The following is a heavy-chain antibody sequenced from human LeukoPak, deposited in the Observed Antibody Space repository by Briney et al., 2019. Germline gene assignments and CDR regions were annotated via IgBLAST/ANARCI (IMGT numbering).Heavy chain of an antibody. J-gene: IGHJ5*02. D-gene: IGHD3-9*01. Sequence: GASVKVSCKASGYTFTSYGISWVRQAPGQGLEWMGWTSAYNGNTNYAQKLQGRVTMTTDTSTSTAYMELRSLRSDDTAVCYCARDLTGFTLFRQYNWFDPWGQGTLVTVSS. CDR2: TSAYNGNT. CDR1: GYTFTSYG. CDR3: ARDLTGFTLFRQYNWFDP. V-gene: IGHV1-18*01.